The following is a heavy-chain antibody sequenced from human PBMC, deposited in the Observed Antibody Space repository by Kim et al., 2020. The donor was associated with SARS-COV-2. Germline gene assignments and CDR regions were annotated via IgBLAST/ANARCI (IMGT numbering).Heavy chain of an antibody. CDR1: GFTFSSYG. CDR3: AKDRVATAMVSDLEWELPDIGYSYGMDV. CDR2: ISYDGSNK. V-gene: IGHV3-30*18. J-gene: IGHJ6*02. Sequence: GGSLRLSCAASGFTFSSYGMHWVRQAPGKGLEWVAVISYDGSNKYYADSVKGRFTISRDNSKNTLYLQMNSLRAEDTAVYYCAKDRVATAMVSDLEWELPDIGYSYGMDVWGQGTTVAVSS. D-gene: IGHD5-18*01.